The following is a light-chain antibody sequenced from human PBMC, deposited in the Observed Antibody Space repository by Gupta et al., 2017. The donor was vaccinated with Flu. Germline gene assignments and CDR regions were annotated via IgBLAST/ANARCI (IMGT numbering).Light chain of an antibody. CDR1: NSSIEAGLE. J-gene: IGLJ1*01. Sequence: VPSSSNGSNSSIEAGLEVHWYQHLQGTAHKLHTYAKPSRPSGIPDRGSGSESGTSASLAITGLQAEDEADYYCQSYDTSPGVEVFGVGTKVTVL. CDR3: QSYDTSPGVEV. V-gene: IGLV1-40*01. CDR2: AKP.